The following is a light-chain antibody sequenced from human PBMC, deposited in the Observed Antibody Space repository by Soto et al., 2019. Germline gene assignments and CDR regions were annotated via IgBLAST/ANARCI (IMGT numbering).Light chain of an antibody. Sequence: DIQMTQSPSSVSASVGDRVTITCRASQGISSWLAWYQQNRGKAPKLMVYSASSLQSRLPSRFSATGYGTDFTLTITSLQPEEFATYYCKERYSKTFGQGTKVDIK. V-gene: IGKV1D-12*01. CDR3: KERYSKT. J-gene: IGKJ1*01. CDR2: SAS. CDR1: QGISSW.